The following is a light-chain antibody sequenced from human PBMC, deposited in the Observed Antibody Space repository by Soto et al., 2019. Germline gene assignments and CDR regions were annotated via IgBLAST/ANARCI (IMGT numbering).Light chain of an antibody. Sequence: QSALTQPASVSGSPGQSITLSCTGTSSDVGRYNYVSWYQQHPGKAPELMIYEVSDRPSGVSNRFSGSKSGNTASLTISGLQAEDEAHYYCSSYTSSSTVVFGGGTKLTVL. CDR2: EVS. J-gene: IGLJ3*02. CDR3: SSYTSSSTVV. V-gene: IGLV2-14*01. CDR1: SSDVGRYNY.